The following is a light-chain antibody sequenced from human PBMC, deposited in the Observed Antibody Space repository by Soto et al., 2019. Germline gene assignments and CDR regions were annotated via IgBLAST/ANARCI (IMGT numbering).Light chain of an antibody. V-gene: IGKV1-27*01. CDR3: QKYDSDPLT. Sequence: DIQMTQSPSSLSASVGDRVTITCRASQSISNYLAWYQQKPGKAPQLLIYGATTLQSGVPSRFSGSGSGTDFTLTIASLQPEDVATYYCQKYDSDPLTFGGGTKVDIK. CDR2: GAT. CDR1: QSISNY. J-gene: IGKJ4*01.